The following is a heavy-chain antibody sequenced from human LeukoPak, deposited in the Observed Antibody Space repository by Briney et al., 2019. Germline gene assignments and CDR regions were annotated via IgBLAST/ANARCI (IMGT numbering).Heavy chain of an antibody. CDR2: MNPKSGKR. CDR3: ARSPLTISEGFDL. D-gene: IGHD3-3*01. Sequence: ASVKVSCKASGYTLGNYDINWVRQATGHGLEWMGWMNPKSGKRDYGQKFRGRLTITRNTSINTAYMELSSLRSEDSAVYYCARSPLTISEGFDLWGQGTMVTVSS. V-gene: IGHV1-8*02. CDR1: GYTLGNYD. J-gene: IGHJ3*01.